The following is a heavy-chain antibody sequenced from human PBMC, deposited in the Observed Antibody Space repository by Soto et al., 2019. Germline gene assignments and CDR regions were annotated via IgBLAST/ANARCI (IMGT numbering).Heavy chain of an antibody. V-gene: IGHV4-61*01. Sequence: SETLSLTCTVSGGSVSSGSYYWSWIRQPPGKGLEWIGYIYYSGSTNYNPSLKSRVTISVDTSKNQFSLKLSSVTAADTAVYYCARAQTRAEHWRVDFDYWGQGTLVTVSS. CDR2: IYYSGST. D-gene: IGHD3-3*01. CDR3: ARAQTRAEHWRVDFDY. CDR1: GGSVSSGSYY. J-gene: IGHJ4*02.